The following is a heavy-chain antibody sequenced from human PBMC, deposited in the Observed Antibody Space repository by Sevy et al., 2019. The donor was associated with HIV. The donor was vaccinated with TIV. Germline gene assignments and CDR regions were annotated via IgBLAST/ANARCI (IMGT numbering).Heavy chain of an antibody. D-gene: IGHD1-20*01. J-gene: IGHJ4*02. V-gene: IGHV3-23*01. CDR1: GFTFNSNA. Sequence: GGSLRLSCAASGFTFNSNAMSWVRQAPGKGLEWVSTISGSGGYTYYADSVKGRFTISRDNSRNTVYLEMSSLRAEDTGVYYYTIRGVVIITGFEFWGTGTLETVS. CDR3: TIRGVVIITGFEF. CDR2: ISGSGGYT.